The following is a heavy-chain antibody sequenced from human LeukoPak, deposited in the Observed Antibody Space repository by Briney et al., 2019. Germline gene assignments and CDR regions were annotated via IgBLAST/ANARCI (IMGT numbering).Heavy chain of an antibody. CDR3: ARDRIYGSGSDHFDY. D-gene: IGHD3-10*01. CDR1: GGSFSGYY. V-gene: IGHV4-34*01. Sequence: SETLSLTCAVYGGSFSGYYWSWIRQPPGKGLEWIGEINHSGSTNYNPSLKSRVTIPVDTSKNQFSLKLSSVTAADTAVYYCARDRIYGSGSDHFDYWGQGTLVTVSS. J-gene: IGHJ4*02. CDR2: INHSGST.